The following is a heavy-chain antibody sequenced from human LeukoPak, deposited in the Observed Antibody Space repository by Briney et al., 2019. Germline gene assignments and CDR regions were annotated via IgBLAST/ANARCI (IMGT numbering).Heavy chain of an antibody. J-gene: IGHJ6*03. V-gene: IGHV3-30*04. CDR2: ISYDGSNK. D-gene: IGHD1-26*01. CDR1: GFTFSSYA. Sequence: GGSLGLSCAASGFTFSSYAIHWVRQAPGKGLEWVAVISYDGSNKYYADSVKGRFTISRDNSKNTLYLQMNSLRADDTAVYYCARGQRAHVEWYYYMDVWGKGTTVTVSS. CDR3: ARGQRAHVEWYYYMDV.